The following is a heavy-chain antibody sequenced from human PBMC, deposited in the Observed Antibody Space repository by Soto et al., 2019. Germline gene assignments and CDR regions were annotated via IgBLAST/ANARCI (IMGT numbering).Heavy chain of an antibody. V-gene: IGHV4-31*03. CDR2: IYYSGST. D-gene: IGHD3-3*02. Sequence: QVQLQESGPGLVKPSQTLSLTCTVSGGSISSGDYYWIWIRQHPGKGLEWIGYIYYSGSTYYNPSLKSRVTISVDTSMNQFSLKLSSVTAADTAVYYCARAPLISIFFAYGMDVWGQGTTVTVSS. J-gene: IGHJ6*02. CDR1: GGSISSGDYY. CDR3: ARAPLISIFFAYGMDV.